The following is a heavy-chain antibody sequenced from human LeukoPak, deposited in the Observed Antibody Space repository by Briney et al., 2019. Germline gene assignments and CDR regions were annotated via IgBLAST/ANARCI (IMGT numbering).Heavy chain of an antibody. J-gene: IGHJ3*02. D-gene: IGHD2-2*02. Sequence: SETLSLTCTVSGGSISSHYRSWIWQPPGKGLEWIGYIYYSGSTNYNPSLKSRVTISVDTSKNQFSLKLSSVTAADTAVYYCARVVPAAISRADAFDIWGQGTMVTVSS. CDR3: ARVVPAAISRADAFDI. V-gene: IGHV4-59*11. CDR1: GGSISSHY. CDR2: IYYSGST.